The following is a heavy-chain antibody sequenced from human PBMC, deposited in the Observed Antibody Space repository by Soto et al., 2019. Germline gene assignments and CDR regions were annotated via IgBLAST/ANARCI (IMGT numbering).Heavy chain of an antibody. CDR3: ARAYLGYCSSTSCYKKGADYYYGMDV. Sequence: QVQLVQSGAEVKKPGSSVKVSCKASGGTFSSYAISWVRQAPGQGLEWMGGIIPIFGTANYAQKFQGRVTITADESTSTAYMELSSLRSEDTAVYYCARAYLGYCSSTSCYKKGADYYYGMDVWGQGTTVTVSS. V-gene: IGHV1-69*01. D-gene: IGHD2-2*02. CDR2: IIPIFGTA. CDR1: GGTFSSYA. J-gene: IGHJ6*02.